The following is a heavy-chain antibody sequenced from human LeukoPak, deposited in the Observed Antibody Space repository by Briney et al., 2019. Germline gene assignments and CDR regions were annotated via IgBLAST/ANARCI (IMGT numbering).Heavy chain of an antibody. J-gene: IGHJ6*02. Sequence: GASVKVSRTASGYTFTSYDINWVRQATGQGLEWMGWMNPNSGNTGYAQKFQGRVTMTRNNSISTAYMELSSLRSEDTAVYYCARHRRVSGTLYYYYGMDVWVRGTTVTVSS. CDR1: GYTFTSYD. V-gene: IGHV1-8*01. D-gene: IGHD3-10*01. CDR2: MNPNSGNT. CDR3: ARHRRVSGTLYYYYGMDV.